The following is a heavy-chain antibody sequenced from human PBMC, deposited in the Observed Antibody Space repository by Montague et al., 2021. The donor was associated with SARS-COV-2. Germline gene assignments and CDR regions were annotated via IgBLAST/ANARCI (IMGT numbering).Heavy chain of an antibody. CDR1: GFTFSSYD. CDR2: IGTAGDT. Sequence: SLRLSCAASGFTFSSYDMHWVRQATGKGLEWVSAIGTAGDTYHPGSVKGRFTISRENAKNSLYLQMNSLRAGDTAVYYCARGVTMVQGVIYYYYGMDVWGQGTTVTVSS. V-gene: IGHV3-13*04. J-gene: IGHJ6*02. CDR3: ARGVTMVQGVIYYYYGMDV. D-gene: IGHD3-10*01.